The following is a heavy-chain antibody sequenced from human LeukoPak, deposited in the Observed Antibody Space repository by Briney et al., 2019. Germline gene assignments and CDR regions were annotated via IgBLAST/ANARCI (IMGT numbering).Heavy chain of an antibody. V-gene: IGHV1-18*01. CDR3: ASIYNPYYYDSSGYYGGFDY. CDR2: ISAYNGNT. D-gene: IGHD3-22*01. J-gene: IGHJ4*02. Sequence: ASVKVSCKASGYTFTSYGISWVRQAPGQGLEWMGWISAYNGNTNYAQKFQGRVTITADESTSTAYMELSSLRSEDTAVYYCASIYNPYYYDSSGYYGGFDYWGQGTLVTVSS. CDR1: GYTFTSYG.